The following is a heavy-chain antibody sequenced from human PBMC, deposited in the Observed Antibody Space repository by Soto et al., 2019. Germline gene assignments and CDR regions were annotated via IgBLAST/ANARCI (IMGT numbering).Heavy chain of an antibody. CDR3: ARAYSRRPDARDFDY. Sequence: SETLSLTCTVSGGSISSGGYYWSWIRQHPGKGLEWIGYIYYSGSTYYNPSLKSRVTISVDTSKNQFSLKLSSVTAADTAVYYCARAYSRRPDARDFDYWGQGTLVTVSS. J-gene: IGHJ4*02. CDR2: IYYSGST. V-gene: IGHV4-31*03. D-gene: IGHD6-13*01. CDR1: GGSISSGGYY.